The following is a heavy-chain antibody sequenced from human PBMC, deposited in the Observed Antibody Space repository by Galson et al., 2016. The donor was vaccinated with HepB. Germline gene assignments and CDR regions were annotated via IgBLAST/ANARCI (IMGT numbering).Heavy chain of an antibody. CDR2: ISSSSSYI. D-gene: IGHD5-18*01. J-gene: IGHJ3*02. Sequence: SLRLSCAASGFTFSSYSMNWVRQAPGKGLEWVSSISSSSSYIYYADSVKGRFTISRDNAKNSLYLQMNSLRAEDTAVYYCARARVGYQDAFGIWGQGTMVTVSS. CDR3: ARARVGYQDAFGI. CDR1: GFTFSSYS. V-gene: IGHV3-21*01.